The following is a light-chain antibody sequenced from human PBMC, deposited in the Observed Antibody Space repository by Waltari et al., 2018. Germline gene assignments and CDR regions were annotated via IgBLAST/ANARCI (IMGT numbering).Light chain of an antibody. J-gene: IGKJ4*01. CDR2: DAS. Sequence: DIQMTQSPSSLSASGGDRVTITCQASQDFTNFLNWYQQKPGEAPKLMIYDASNLEAGVPSRFSGSGSGTDFTFTISSLQPEDIATYYCQQHDNFPLTFGGGTKVEIK. CDR1: QDFTNF. V-gene: IGKV1-33*01. CDR3: QQHDNFPLT.